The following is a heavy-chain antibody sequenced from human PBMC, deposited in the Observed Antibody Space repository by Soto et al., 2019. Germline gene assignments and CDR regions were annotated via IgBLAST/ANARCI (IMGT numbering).Heavy chain of an antibody. CDR1: GXTITRYT. CDR2: ISSTTNYI. CDR3: ARESEDLTSNFDY. V-gene: IGHV3-21*06. Sequence: GSLKRSCAASGXTITRYTMNWVRQAPGKGLEWVSSISSTTNYIYYGDSMKGRFTISRDNAKNSLYLEMPRLRAEDTAVYYCARESEDLTSNFDYWGQGTLGTVS. J-gene: IGHJ4*02.